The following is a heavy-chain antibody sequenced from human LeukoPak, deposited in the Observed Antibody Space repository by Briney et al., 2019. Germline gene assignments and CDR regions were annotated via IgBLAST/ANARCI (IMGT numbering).Heavy chain of an antibody. Sequence: SETLSLTCTVSGGSISSYCWSWIRQPPGKGLEWIGYIYYSGSTNYNPPLKSRATISVDTSKNQFSLKLSSVTAADTAVYYCARGAPGYAFDIWGQGTMVTVSS. CDR2: IYYSGST. CDR1: GGSISSYC. V-gene: IGHV4-59*12. J-gene: IGHJ3*02. CDR3: ARGAPGYAFDI. D-gene: IGHD1-1*01.